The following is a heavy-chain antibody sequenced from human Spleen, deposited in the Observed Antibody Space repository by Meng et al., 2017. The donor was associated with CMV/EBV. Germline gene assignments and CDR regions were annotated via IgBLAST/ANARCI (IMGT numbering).Heavy chain of an antibody. CDR2: IIPIFDTA. J-gene: IGHJ4*02. CDR3: ARAWSTSPVSFDS. V-gene: IGHV1-69*05. Sequence: SVKVSCKASGGTFTSYAISWVRQAPGQGLEWMGGIIPIFDTANYAQKFQGRVTITTDESTSTAYMELSSLRPEDTAVYYCARAWSTSPVSFDSWGQGTLVTVSS. CDR1: GGTFTSYA. D-gene: IGHD2-2*01.